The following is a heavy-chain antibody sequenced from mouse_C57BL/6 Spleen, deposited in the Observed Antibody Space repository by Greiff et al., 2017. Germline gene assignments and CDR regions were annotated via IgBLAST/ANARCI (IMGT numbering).Heavy chain of an antibody. V-gene: IGHV1-82*01. CDR3: AKWDYGSSYYFDY. D-gene: IGHD1-1*01. Sequence: VQGVESGPELVKPGASVKISCKASGYAFSSSWMNWVKQRPGKGLEWIGRIYPGDGDTNYNGKFKGKATLTADKSSSTAYMQLSSLTSEDSAVYFCAKWDYGSSYYFDYWGQGTTLTVSS. CDR1: GYAFSSSW. J-gene: IGHJ2*01. CDR2: IYPGDGDT.